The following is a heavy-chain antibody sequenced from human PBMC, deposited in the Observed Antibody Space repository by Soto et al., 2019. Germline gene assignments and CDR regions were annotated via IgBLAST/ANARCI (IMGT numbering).Heavy chain of an antibody. D-gene: IGHD2-15*01. CDR1: GYSVTSSDYY. Sequence: SETLSLTCSVSGYSVTSSDYYWAWIRQPPGKGLEWIGSMFYSGLTYYNPSLKSRVTLSVDTSKNQFSVRLNSVTAADTAVYYCAPLSVPLSGPYGIYVCGQGPTVAVYS. J-gene: IGHJ6*02. V-gene: IGHV4-39*01. CDR3: APLSVPLSGPYGIYV. CDR2: MFYSGLT.